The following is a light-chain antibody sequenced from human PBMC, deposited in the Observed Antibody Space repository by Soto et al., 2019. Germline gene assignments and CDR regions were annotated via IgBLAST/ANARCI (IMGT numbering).Light chain of an antibody. CDR3: QQLNIYPQT. CDR1: QGISSF. CDR2: GAS. Sequence: DIQLTQSPAFLSASVGDRVTITCRASQGISSFLAWFQQKPGKAPNLLIYGASTLQSGVPSRFSGSGSVTEFTLTISSLQPEDFATYYCQQLNIYPQTFGGGSKVEIK. V-gene: IGKV1-9*01. J-gene: IGKJ4*01.